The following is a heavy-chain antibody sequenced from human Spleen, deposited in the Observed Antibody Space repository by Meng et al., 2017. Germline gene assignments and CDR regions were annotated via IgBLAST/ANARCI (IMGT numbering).Heavy chain of an antibody. J-gene: IGHJ4*02. CDR1: GYNFPDYY. CDR2: INPKSGDT. V-gene: IGHV1-2*06. CDR3: ARDEDISAAGKLFGDY. Sequence: QVQLVQAAAEVKTPGASVKVSCKPSGYNFPDYYIHWVRRAPGQGLEWMGRINPKSGDTHYAQKFQARVTMTGDTSISTAYMELSGLRSDDTAMYYCARDEDISAAGKLFGDYWGQGTLVTVSS. D-gene: IGHD6-25*01.